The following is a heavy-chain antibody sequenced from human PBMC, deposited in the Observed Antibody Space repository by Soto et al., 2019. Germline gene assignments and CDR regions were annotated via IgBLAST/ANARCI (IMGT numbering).Heavy chain of an antibody. D-gene: IGHD3-10*01. J-gene: IGHJ1*01. CDR3: ARWTTSGGLDV. V-gene: IGHV3-30*19. CDR1: GFTFRSYV. CDR2: TSYDGSDK. Sequence: QVQLVESGGGVVQPGTSLRVSCVGSGFTFRSYVIHWVRQAPGKGLEWVALTSYDGSDKYYGDSVRGRFTISRDNSRTTVDRHMDSLRLEDTALYYCARWTTSGGLDVWGQGTLGSVSS.